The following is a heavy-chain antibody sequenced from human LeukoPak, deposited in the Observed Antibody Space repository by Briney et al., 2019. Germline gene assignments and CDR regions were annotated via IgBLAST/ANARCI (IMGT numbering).Heavy chain of an antibody. CDR2: IYYSGST. V-gene: IGHV4-59*08. J-gene: IGHJ4*02. D-gene: IGHD3-22*01. CDR1: GGSFSGYY. Sequence: PSETLSLTCAVYGGSFSGYYWSWIRQPPGKGLEWIGYIYYSGSTNYNPSLKSRVTISVDTSKNQFSLKLSSVTAADTAVYYCARHGRDYDSSGYSPPDYWGQGTLVTVSS. CDR3: ARHGRDYDSSGYSPPDY.